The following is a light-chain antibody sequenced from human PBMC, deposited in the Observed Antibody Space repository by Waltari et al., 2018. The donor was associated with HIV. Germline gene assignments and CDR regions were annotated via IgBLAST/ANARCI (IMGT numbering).Light chain of an antibody. Sequence: QSVLTQPPSASGTPGQRVTISCSGTTSNVGSNFVSWYQQLPGTAPKLLIYRDNGRPSGVPDRFSGSKSGASASLAISGLRSEDEGDYYCATWDGSLGGFYVFGAGTKVTVL. CDR3: ATWDGSLGGFYV. CDR2: RDN. CDR1: TSNVGSNF. V-gene: IGLV1-47*01. J-gene: IGLJ1*01.